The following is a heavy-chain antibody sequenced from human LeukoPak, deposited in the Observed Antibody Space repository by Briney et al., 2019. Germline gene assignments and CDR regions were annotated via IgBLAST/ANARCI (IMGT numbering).Heavy chain of an antibody. CDR3: ARNRVYYDSSAYSYDAFDI. CDR1: GFTFDDYA. D-gene: IGHD3-22*01. V-gene: IGHV3-9*01. Sequence: GGSLRLSCAASGFTFDDYAMHWVRQAPGKGLEWVSGISWNSGSIGYADSVKGRFTISRDNAKNSLYLQMNSLRAEDTALYYCARNRVYYDSSAYSYDAFDIWGQGTVVTVSS. CDR2: ISWNSGSI. J-gene: IGHJ3*02.